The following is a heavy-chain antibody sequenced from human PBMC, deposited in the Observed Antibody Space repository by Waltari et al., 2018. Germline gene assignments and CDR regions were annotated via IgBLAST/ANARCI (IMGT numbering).Heavy chain of an antibody. Sequence: EVQLVESGGGLVQPGGSLRLSCAASGFTFSSYSMNWVRQAPGKGLEWVSYISSSSTIYYADSVKGRFTISRDNAKNSLYLQMNSLRAEDTAVYYCARATPAAAVDYWGQGTLVTVSS. V-gene: IGHV3-48*01. D-gene: IGHD6-13*01. CDR1: GFTFSSYS. CDR3: ARATPAAAVDY. CDR2: ISSSSTI. J-gene: IGHJ4*02.